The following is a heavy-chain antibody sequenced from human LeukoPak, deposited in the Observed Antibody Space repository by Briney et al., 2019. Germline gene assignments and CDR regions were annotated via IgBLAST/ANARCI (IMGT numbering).Heavy chain of an antibody. CDR2: ISYDGSNK. D-gene: IGHD3-3*01. CDR1: GFTFSSYA. J-gene: IGHJ4*02. V-gene: IGHV3-30-3*01. CDR3: ARGDPTARFLEWLSHESFGY. Sequence: GGSLRLSCAASGFTFSSYAMHWVRQAPGKGLEWVAVISYDGSNKYYADCVNGRFTISRDNSKNMLYLQMNSQRAEDTAVYYCARGDPTARFLEWLSHESFGYWGQGTLVTVSS.